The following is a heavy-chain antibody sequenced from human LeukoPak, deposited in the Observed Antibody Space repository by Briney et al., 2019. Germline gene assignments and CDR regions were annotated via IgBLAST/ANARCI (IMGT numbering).Heavy chain of an antibody. CDR1: GLTFPNYA. CDR3: AVGSDCSS. D-gene: IGHD2-21*02. J-gene: IGHJ5*02. CDR2: IKANGATT. V-gene: IGHV3-23*01. Sequence: GGSLRLSCTASGLTFPNYAMTWVRQAPGQGLEWVSSIKANGATTYYANSVRGRFTISRDNSKNTLYLHLSSLRAEDTAIYFCAVGSDCSSWGQGTLVAVSS.